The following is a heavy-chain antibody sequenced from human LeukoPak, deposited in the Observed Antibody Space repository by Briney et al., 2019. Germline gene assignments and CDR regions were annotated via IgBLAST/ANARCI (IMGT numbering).Heavy chain of an antibody. CDR3: NYYYDSSGYYFDY. V-gene: IGHV1-69*13. CDR2: IIPIFGTA. Sequence: SVKVSCKASGGTFSSYAISWVRQAPGQGLEWMGGIIPIFGTANYAQKFQGRVTITADESTSTAYMELSSLRSEDTAVYYCNYYYDSSGYYFDYWGQGTLVTVSS. CDR1: GGTFSSYA. D-gene: IGHD3-22*01. J-gene: IGHJ4*02.